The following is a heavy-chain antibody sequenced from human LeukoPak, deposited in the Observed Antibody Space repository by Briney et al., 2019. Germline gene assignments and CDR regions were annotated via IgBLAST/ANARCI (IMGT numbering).Heavy chain of an antibody. V-gene: IGHV1-8*02. Sequence: ASVKVSCKASGGTFSSYAISWVRQAPGQGLEWMGWMNPNSGNTGYAQKFQGRVTMTRNTSISTAYMELSSLRSEDTAVYYCARDSFVWFGDREFWGQGTLVTVSS. J-gene: IGHJ4*02. CDR2: MNPNSGNT. D-gene: IGHD3-10*01. CDR1: GGTFSSYA. CDR3: ARDSFVWFGDREF.